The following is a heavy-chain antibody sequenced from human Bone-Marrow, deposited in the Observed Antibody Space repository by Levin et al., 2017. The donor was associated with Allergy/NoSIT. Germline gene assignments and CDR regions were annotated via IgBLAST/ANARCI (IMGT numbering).Heavy chain of an antibody. CDR2: IYYSGSI. V-gene: IGHV4-59*01. CDR3: AKSCGGDCSRLGYWYSDL. D-gene: IGHD2-21*02. J-gene: IGHJ2*01. Sequence: SETLSLTCTVSGGSISSYYWSWIRQPPGKGLEWIGYIYYSGSINYNPSLKSRVTISVDTSKYQFSLKLSSVTAADTAVYYCAKSCGGDCSRLGYWYSDLWGRGTLVTVSS. CDR1: GGSISSYY.